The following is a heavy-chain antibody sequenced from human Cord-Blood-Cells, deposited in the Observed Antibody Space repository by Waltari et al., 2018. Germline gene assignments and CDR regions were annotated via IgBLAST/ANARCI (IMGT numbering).Heavy chain of an antibody. D-gene: IGHD3-3*01. J-gene: IGHJ6*02. CDR3: ARGVTIFGVVINYYYYGMDV. Sequence: QVQLVQSGAEVKKPGASVNVSCKASGYTFTSFGISWVRQAPGQWPEWMGWISAYNGNTNDADKLQGRVTMTTDTSTSTAYMEVRSLRADDTGVYYCARGVTIFGVVINYYYYGMDVWGQGTTVTVSS. CDR2: ISAYNGNT. V-gene: IGHV1-18*01. CDR1: GYTFTSFG.